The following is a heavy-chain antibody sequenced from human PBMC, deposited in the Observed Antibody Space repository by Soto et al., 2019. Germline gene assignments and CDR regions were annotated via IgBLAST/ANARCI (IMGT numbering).Heavy chain of an antibody. D-gene: IGHD3-10*01. Sequence: QVQLVQSGPEVKKPGASVKVSYKASGYIFTEYGLSWVRQAPGQGLEWLGWISTDNGDTNYAQRLRGRVSMTTDTSTSTAYMELRSLRSDDTATYYCARVTLGAWGQGTMVTVSS. CDR1: GYIFTEYG. CDR3: ARVTLGA. J-gene: IGHJ3*01. CDR2: ISTDNGDT. V-gene: IGHV1-18*01.